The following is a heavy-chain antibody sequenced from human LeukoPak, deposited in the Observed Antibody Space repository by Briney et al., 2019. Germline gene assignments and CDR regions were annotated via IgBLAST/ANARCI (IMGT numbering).Heavy chain of an antibody. V-gene: IGHV3-53*01. D-gene: IGHD7-27*01. CDR3: GRGHWGLDY. Sequence: GGSLRLSCAASGFTVSSNYMSWVRQAPGKGLEWVSIIYSGGSTFYADSVKGRFTTSRGNAKSSLYLQMNSLRAEDTAVYYCGRGHWGLDYWGQGALVTVSS. CDR2: IYSGGST. J-gene: IGHJ4*02. CDR1: GFTVSSNY.